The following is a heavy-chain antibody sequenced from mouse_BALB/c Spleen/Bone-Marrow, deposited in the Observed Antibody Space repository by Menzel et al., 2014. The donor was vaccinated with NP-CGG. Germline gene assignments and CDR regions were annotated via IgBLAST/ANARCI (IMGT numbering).Heavy chain of an antibody. CDR2: INPDSSTI. J-gene: IGHJ3*01. CDR3: ARRGGYFAY. V-gene: IGHV4-1*02. D-gene: IGHD2-2*01. CDR1: GFDFSRYW. Sequence: EAQGVESGGGLVQPGRSLKLSCAASGFDFSRYWMSWVRQAPGKGLEWIGEINPDSSTINYTPSLKDKFIISRDNAKNTLYPQMSKVRFEDTALYYCARRGGYFAYWDEATMVDIST.